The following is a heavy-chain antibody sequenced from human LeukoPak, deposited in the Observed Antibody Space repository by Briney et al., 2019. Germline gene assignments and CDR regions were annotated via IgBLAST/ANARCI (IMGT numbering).Heavy chain of an antibody. D-gene: IGHD6-19*01. V-gene: IGHV3-9*03. CDR1: GFTFNDYA. CDR2: INWKSGNI. Sequence: GGSLRLSCAASGFTFNDYAMFWVRQAPGKGLEWVSGINWKSGNIGYADSVKGRFTISRDNAKNSLYLQMNSLRAEDMALYYCAKGSSSGSFGPWGQGTLVTVSS. J-gene: IGHJ5*02. CDR3: AKGSSSGSFGP.